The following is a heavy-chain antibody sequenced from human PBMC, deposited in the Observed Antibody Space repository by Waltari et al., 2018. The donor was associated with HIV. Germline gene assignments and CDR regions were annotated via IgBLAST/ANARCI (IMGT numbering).Heavy chain of an antibody. CDR2: IYHSGST. Sequence: QVQLQESGPGLVKPSGTLSLTCAVSGGSISSSNWWSLVRQPPGKGLEWIGEIYHSGSTNYNPSLKSRVTISVDKSKNQFSLKLSSVTAADTAVYYCARDRPGEQNTWYFDLWGRGTLVTVSS. CDR3: ARDRPGEQNTWYFDL. D-gene: IGHD3-10*01. J-gene: IGHJ2*01. CDR1: GGSISSSNW. V-gene: IGHV4-4*02.